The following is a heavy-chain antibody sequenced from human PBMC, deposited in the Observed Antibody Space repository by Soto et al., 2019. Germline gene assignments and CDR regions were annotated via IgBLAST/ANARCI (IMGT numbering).Heavy chain of an antibody. J-gene: IGHJ4*02. V-gene: IGHV5-51*01. CDR3: ARRGAYHYDSSGYSAGF. Sequence: PGESLKISCNGSGFSFSSYWIGWVRQMPWKGLEWMGIIYPGDSDTRYSPSFQGQVTISVDKSVSTAYLQWSSLKASDTAMYYCARRGAYHYDSSGYSAGFWGQGTLVTVSS. CDR2: IYPGDSDT. D-gene: IGHD3-22*01. CDR1: GFSFSSYW.